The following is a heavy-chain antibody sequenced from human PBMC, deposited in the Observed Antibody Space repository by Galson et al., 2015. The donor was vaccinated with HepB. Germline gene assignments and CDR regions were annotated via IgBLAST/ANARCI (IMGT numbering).Heavy chain of an antibody. CDR1: GFAFDTHA. CDR2: ISGNGDST. J-gene: IGHJ5*01. V-gene: IGHV3-23*01. CDR3: ANGYGLFDS. D-gene: IGHD5-18*01. Sequence: SLRLSCAASGFAFDTHAMSWVRQAPGRGLEWISGISGNGDSTFYADSMKGRFTFSRDNSNNMLYLQMNSLRAEDAGLYFCANGYGLFDSWGQGILVTVSS.